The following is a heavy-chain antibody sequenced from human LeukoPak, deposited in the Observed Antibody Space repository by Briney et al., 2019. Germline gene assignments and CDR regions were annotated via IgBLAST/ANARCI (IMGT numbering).Heavy chain of an antibody. V-gene: IGHV1-18*01. CDR3: ARVGTYYDILTGYSYTYYFDY. CDR1: GYTFTSYG. Sequence: GASVKVSCKASGYTFTSYGISWVRQAPGQGLEWMGWISAYNGNTNYAQKLQGRVTMTTDTSTSTAYMELRSLRSDDTAVYYCARVGTYYDILTGYSYTYYFDYWGQGTLVTVSS. CDR2: ISAYNGNT. J-gene: IGHJ4*02. D-gene: IGHD3-9*01.